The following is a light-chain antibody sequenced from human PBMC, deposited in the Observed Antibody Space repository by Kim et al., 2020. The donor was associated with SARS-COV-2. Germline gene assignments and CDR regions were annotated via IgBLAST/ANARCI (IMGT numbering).Light chain of an antibody. CDR1: SNNVGNQG. CDR3: SAWDSSLGAWV. CDR2: RSN. V-gene: IGLV10-54*01. J-gene: IGLJ3*02. Sequence: QAGLTQPPSVSKGLRQTATLTCTGNSNNVGNQGAAWLQQHQGHPPKLLTYRSNNRPSGISERLSVSRSGDTASLTISGLQPEDEADYYCSAWDSSLGAWVFGGGTQLTVL.